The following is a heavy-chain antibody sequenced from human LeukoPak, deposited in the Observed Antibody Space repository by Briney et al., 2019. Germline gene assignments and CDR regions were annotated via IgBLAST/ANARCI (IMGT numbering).Heavy chain of an antibody. Sequence: SETLSLTCTVSGGSISSSSYYWGWIRQPPGKGLEWIGSIYYSGSTYYNPSLKSRVTISVDTSKNQFSLKLSSVTAADTAVYYCARDSVKKAAAADNWFDPWAQGTLVTVSS. J-gene: IGHJ5*02. D-gene: IGHD6-13*01. V-gene: IGHV4-39*07. CDR2: IYYSGST. CDR3: ARDSVKKAAAADNWFDP. CDR1: GGSISSSSYY.